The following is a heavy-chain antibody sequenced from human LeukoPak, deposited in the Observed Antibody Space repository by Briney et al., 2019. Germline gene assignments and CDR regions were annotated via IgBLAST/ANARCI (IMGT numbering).Heavy chain of an antibody. Sequence: SETLSLTCTVSGGSISSSSYYWGWIRQPPGKGLEWIGSIYYSGSTNYNPSLKSRVTISVDTSKNQFSLKLSSVTAADTAVYYCARGNKRAVFSHYYMDVWGKGTTVTVSS. CDR2: IYYSGST. CDR1: GGSISSSSYY. D-gene: IGHD3-9*01. V-gene: IGHV4-39*07. J-gene: IGHJ6*03. CDR3: ARGNKRAVFSHYYMDV.